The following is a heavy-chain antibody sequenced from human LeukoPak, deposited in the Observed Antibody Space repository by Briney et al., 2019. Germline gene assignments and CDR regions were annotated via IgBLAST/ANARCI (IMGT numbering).Heavy chain of an antibody. CDR1: GFTFSDYY. CDR2: ISSSGSTI. D-gene: IGHD6-13*01. V-gene: IGHV3-11*01. CDR3: ARVRIAAAGTGGGYYFDY. J-gene: IGHJ4*02. Sequence: GGSLRLSCAASGFTFSDYYMSWVRQAAGKGLEWVSYISSSGSTIYYADSVKGRFTISRDNAKNSLYLQMNSLRAEDTAVYYCARVRIAAAGTGGGYYFDYWGQGTLVTVSS.